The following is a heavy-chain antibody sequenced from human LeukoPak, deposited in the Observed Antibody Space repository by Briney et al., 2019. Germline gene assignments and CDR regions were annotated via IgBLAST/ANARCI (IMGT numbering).Heavy chain of an antibody. CDR1: GFSFTSYW. CDR3: ARDPGWSSFDI. Sequence: GGSLRLSCVASGFSFTSYWMSWIRQAPGKGLEFVANINQDAGTTNYVDSVKGRFTISRDNAENSLYLQMSSLRAEDTALYYCARDPGWSSFDIWGQGIMVTVSS. D-gene: IGHD2-15*01. V-gene: IGHV3-7*01. CDR2: INQDAGTT. J-gene: IGHJ3*02.